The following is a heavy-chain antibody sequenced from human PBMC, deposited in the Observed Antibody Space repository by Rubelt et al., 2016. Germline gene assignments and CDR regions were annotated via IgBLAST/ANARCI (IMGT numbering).Heavy chain of an antibody. CDR1: GFTFSSYE. J-gene: IGHJ4*02. V-gene: IGHV3-48*03. Sequence: EVQLVESGGGLVQPGGSLRLSCAASGFTFSSYEMNWVRQAPGKGLEWVSYINSSGSTIYYADSVKGRFTISRDNAKNSLYLQMNSLRAEDTAVYYCARSDIVATITDYWGQGTLVTVSS. CDR3: ARSDIVATITDY. CDR2: INSSGSTI. D-gene: IGHD5-12*01.